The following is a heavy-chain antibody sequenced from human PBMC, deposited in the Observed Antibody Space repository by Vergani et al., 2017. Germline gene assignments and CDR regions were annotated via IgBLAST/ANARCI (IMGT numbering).Heavy chain of an antibody. CDR2: ISGNGGST. D-gene: IGHD4-11*01. Sequence: EVQLLESGGGLVQPGGSLRLSCAASGFTFSNYAMSWVRQAPGKGLEWVSTISGNGGSTYYADSVKGRFTISRDNSKNTLYLQMNSLRAEDTALYYCAKGDPYSNTNWYFDLWGRGTLVTVSS. CDR3: AKGDPYSNTNWYFDL. V-gene: IGHV3-23*01. J-gene: IGHJ2*01. CDR1: GFTFSNYA.